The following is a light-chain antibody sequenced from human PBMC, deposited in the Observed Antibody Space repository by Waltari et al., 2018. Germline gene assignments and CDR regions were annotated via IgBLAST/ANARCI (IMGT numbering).Light chain of an antibody. CDR3: QQYNNWPLYT. Sequence: EIVMTQSPATLSVSPGERAIPSCRASQSVINNLAWYQQKPGQAPRLLIYGASTRATGIPARFSGSGSGTQFTLTISSLQSEDFAIYYCQQYNNWPLYTFGQGTKLEIK. CDR2: GAS. CDR1: QSVINN. J-gene: IGKJ2*01. V-gene: IGKV3-15*01.